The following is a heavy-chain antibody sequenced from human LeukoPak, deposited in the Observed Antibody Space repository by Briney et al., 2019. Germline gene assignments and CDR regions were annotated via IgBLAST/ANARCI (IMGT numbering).Heavy chain of an antibody. J-gene: IGHJ4*02. V-gene: IGHV3-23*01. CDR2: INGRGAAT. CDR3: AKRADGDGDLDY. Sequence: TGGSLRLSCAAPGFTFSDHYMDWVRQAPGKGLEWVSGINGRGAATYYADSVKGRFTISRDNFKNTLYLQMDSLRAEDTAVYYCAKRADGDGDLDYWGQGTLVTVSS. CDR1: GFTFSDHY. D-gene: IGHD2-21*02.